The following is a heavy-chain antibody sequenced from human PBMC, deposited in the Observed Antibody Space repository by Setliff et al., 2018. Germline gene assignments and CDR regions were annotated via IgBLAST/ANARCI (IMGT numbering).Heavy chain of an antibody. J-gene: IGHJ4*02. CDR2: IRKGYGATT. Sequence: PGGSLRLSCTGSGFTFEDFAVSWVRQAPGMGLEWVGFIRKGYGATTEYAASVKGRFTISRDDSKNSLYLQMNSLKTEDTAVYYCAVSGINDPLSYWGQGTLVTVSS. D-gene: IGHD2-15*01. CDR1: GFTFEDFA. CDR3: AVSGINDPLSY. V-gene: IGHV3-49*04.